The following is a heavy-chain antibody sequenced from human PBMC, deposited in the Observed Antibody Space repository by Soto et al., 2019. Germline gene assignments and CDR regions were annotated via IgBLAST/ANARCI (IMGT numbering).Heavy chain of an antibody. Sequence: LRLSCAASGFTFSTYAMSWVRQAPGKGLEWVSVIGEGGFSTQYAASVKGRFTISRDNSKNMLYLQMNSLRSDDTAVYYCARDSITRVSSDVPGMDVWGQGTTVTVSS. CDR2: IGEGGFST. D-gene: IGHD3-16*01. CDR1: GFTFSTYA. J-gene: IGHJ6*02. V-gene: IGHV3-23*01. CDR3: ARDSITRVSSDVPGMDV.